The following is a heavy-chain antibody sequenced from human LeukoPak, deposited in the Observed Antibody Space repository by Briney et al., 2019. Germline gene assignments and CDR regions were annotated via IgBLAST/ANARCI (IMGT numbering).Heavy chain of an antibody. D-gene: IGHD2-2*01. CDR3: AKDLARYGSSTSCYS. CDR2: IRYDGSNK. V-gene: IGHV3-30*02. J-gene: IGHJ4*02. Sequence: PGGSLRLSCAASGFTFSSYGMHWVRQAAGKGLEWVAFIRYDGSNKYYADSVKGRFTISRDNSKNTLYLQMNSLRAEDTAVYYCAKDLARYGSSTSCYSWGQGTLVTVSS. CDR1: GFTFSSYG.